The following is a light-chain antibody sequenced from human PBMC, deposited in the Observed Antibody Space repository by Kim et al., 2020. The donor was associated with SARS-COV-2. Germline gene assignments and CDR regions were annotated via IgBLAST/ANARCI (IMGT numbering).Light chain of an antibody. Sequence: SSELTQDPAVSVALGQTVRITCQGDSLRIYYATWYQQKPRQAPLLVIFGRNNRPSGIPDRFSGSTSGNTASLTISGAQAEDEADFYCQSRDSGGNVVFGGGTKLTVL. V-gene: IGLV3-19*01. J-gene: IGLJ2*01. CDR1: SLRIYY. CDR2: GRN. CDR3: QSRDSGGNVV.